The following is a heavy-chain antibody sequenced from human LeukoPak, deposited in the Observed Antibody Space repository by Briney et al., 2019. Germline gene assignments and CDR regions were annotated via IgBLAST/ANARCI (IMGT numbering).Heavy chain of an antibody. CDR2: ISSSSSYI. CDR3: ARDEPRAAAEALDY. V-gene: IGHV3-21*01. D-gene: IGHD6-13*01. J-gene: IGHJ4*02. CDR1: GFTFSSYS. Sequence: GGSLRLSCAASGFTFSSYSMNWVRQAPGKGLEWVSSISSSSSYIYYANSVKGRFTISRDNAKNSLYLQMNSLRAEDTAVYYCARDEPRAAAEALDYWGQGTLVTVSS.